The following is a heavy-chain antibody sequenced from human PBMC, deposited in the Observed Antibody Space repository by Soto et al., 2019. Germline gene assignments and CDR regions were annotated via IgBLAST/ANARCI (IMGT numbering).Heavy chain of an antibody. Sequence: QVQLVESGGGVVQPGRSLRLSCAASGFTFSSYGMHWVRQAPGKGLEWVAVIWYDGSNKDYADSVKGRFTISRDNSKNXLXLXXNSLRAEDRAVYYGARGQYYYDSSGYNNDYYGMDVWGQGTTVTVSS. V-gene: IGHV3-33*01. CDR2: IWYDGSNK. CDR3: ARGQYYYDSSGYNNDYYGMDV. CDR1: GFTFSSYG. J-gene: IGHJ6*02. D-gene: IGHD3-22*01.